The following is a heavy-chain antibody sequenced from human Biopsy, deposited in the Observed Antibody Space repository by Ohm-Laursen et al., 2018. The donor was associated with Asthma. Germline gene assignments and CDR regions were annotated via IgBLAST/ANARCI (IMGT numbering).Heavy chain of an antibody. Sequence: TLSLTCAVYGGSLRGYVWTWIRQPPGKGLEWIGNIHYSGSTYSNPSLKSRVTISVDTSKKQISLRLSSVIAADTAVYYCAGFCSGGNCPDHWGQGTLVTVSS. CDR2: IHYSGST. CDR1: GGSLRGYV. J-gene: IGHJ4*02. D-gene: IGHD2-15*01. CDR3: AGFCSGGNCPDH. V-gene: IGHV4-59*01.